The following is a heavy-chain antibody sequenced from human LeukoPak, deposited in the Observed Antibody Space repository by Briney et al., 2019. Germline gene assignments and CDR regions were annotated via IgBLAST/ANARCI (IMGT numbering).Heavy chain of an antibody. CDR3: ARDFFDFWSGSWV. CDR2: IFREGST. J-gene: IGHJ4*02. CDR1: GFNVRSSY. Sequence: GGSLRLSCAVSGFNVRSSYMSWVRQAPGKGLEWVSVIFREGSTYYGDSVRGRFSISRDNSKNMVYLQMNNLRAEDTAVYFCARDFFDFWSGSWVWGQGTLVTVSS. D-gene: IGHD3-3*01. V-gene: IGHV3-53*01.